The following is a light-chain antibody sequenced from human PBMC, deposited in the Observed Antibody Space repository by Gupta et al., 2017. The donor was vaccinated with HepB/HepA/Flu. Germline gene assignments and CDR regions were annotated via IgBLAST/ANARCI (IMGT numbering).Light chain of an antibody. CDR2: YDD. J-gene: IGLJ3*02. Sequence: QSVVTQPPSVSEAPRQRVTISCSGSWSNIGDKTVNWYQQPPGKTPKLLIYYDDRLPSVGADRFSGSKSGTSASLTISGLQSEDEADYYYSAWDDSLNGLVFGGGTKLTVL. CDR1: WSNIGDKT. CDR3: SAWDDSLNGLV. V-gene: IGLV1-36*01.